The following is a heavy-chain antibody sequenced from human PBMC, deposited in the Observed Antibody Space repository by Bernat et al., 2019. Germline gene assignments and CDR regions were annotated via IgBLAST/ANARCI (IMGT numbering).Heavy chain of an antibody. Sequence: LQLQESGPGLVKPSETLSLTCTVSGGSISSSSYYWGWIRQPPGKGLEWVSAISGSGDSTNYADSVKGRFTISRDNSKNTLYLQMNSLRAEDTAVYYCARDYNWDFDYWGQGTLVTVSS. CDR3: ARDYNWDFDY. J-gene: IGHJ4*02. CDR2: ISGSGDST. D-gene: IGHD1-1*01. V-gene: IGHV3-23*01. CDR1: GGSISSSSYY.